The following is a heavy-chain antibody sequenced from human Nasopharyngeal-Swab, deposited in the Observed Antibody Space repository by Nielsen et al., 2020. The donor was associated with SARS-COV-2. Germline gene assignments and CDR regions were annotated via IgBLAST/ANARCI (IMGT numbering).Heavy chain of an antibody. CDR3: AREASIAAAGGEYYFDY. V-gene: IGHV3-48*03. Sequence: GESLKISCEASGFTFSSYEMNWVRQAPGKGLEWVSYISSSGSTIYYADSVKGRFTISRDNAKNSLYLQMNSLRAEDTAVYYCAREASIAAAGGEYYFDYWGQGTLVTVSS. D-gene: IGHD6-13*01. CDR2: ISSSGSTI. J-gene: IGHJ4*02. CDR1: GFTFSSYE.